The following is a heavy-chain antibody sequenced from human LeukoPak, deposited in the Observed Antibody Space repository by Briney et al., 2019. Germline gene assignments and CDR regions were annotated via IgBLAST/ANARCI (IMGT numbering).Heavy chain of an antibody. CDR1: GFTFSSYA. Sequence: GGALRLSCAASGFTFSSYAMSWVRQAPGKGLEWVSAIRDSGSSTHYADSVKGRFTTSRDNAKNSMYLQMNSLRAEDTAVYYCTRDPGRCTSTSCYPDYWGQGTLVTVSS. V-gene: IGHV3-23*01. CDR3: TRDPGRCTSTSCYPDY. J-gene: IGHJ4*02. D-gene: IGHD2-2*01. CDR2: IRDSGSST.